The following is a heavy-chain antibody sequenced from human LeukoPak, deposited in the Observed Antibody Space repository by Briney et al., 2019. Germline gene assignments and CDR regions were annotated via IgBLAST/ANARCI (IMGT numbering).Heavy chain of an antibody. J-gene: IGHJ4*02. CDR3: ASDRGSGWFPDDY. CDR1: GYTFTVHY. Sequence: ASVKVSCKASGYTFTVHYMHWVRQGPGQGLEWMGWINPNSGGTNYAQKSQDSVTMTMDASISTAYMELSRLRSDDTAVYYCASDRGSGWFPDDYWGQGTLVTVAS. D-gene: IGHD6-19*01. V-gene: IGHV1-2*02. CDR2: INPNSGGT.